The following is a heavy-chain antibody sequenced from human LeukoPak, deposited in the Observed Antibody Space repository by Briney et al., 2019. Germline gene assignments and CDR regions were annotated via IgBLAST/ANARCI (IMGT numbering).Heavy chain of an antibody. D-gene: IGHD2-8*01. CDR3: TRPKWGLHYFDY. CDR1: GFTVSNSG. Sequence: PGRSLRLSCAASGFTVSNSGIHWVRQAPGKGLEWVAVFSHDGSSTYYADSVKGRFTISRDNSKNTLHLQMNSLRADDTAVYYCTRPKWGLHYFDYWGQGALVTVSS. CDR2: FSHDGSST. V-gene: IGHV3-30-3*01. J-gene: IGHJ4*02.